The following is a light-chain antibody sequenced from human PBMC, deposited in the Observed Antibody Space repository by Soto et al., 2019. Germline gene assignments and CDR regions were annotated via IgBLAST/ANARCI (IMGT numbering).Light chain of an antibody. Sequence: QSALTQPASVSGSPGQSITISCTGTSSDVGGYNYVSWYQQHPGKAPKLMIYEVSNRPSGVSNRFSGSKSGNTASLTISGLKAEDEAVYYCSSYTSSSTRVFGGGTQLTVL. J-gene: IGLJ3*02. V-gene: IGLV2-14*01. CDR3: SSYTSSSTRV. CDR1: SSDVGGYNY. CDR2: EVS.